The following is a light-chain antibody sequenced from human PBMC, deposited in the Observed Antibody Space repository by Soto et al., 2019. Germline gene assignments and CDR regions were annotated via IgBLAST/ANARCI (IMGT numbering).Light chain of an antibody. CDR2: VAS. CDR3: QQYNSWPLT. J-gene: IGKJ4*01. Sequence: EIVMTQSPATLSVSPGERATLSCRSSQTIRNNLAWYQQKPGQAPRLLIYVASTRAPDIPDRFSGSGSGTDLTLTISSLQSEDFAFYYCQQYNSWPLTFGGGTNVEIK. CDR1: QTIRNN. V-gene: IGKV3-15*01.